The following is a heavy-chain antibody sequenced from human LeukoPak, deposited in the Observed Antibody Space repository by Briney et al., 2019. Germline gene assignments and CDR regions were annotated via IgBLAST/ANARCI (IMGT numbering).Heavy chain of an antibody. Sequence: PGGSLRLSCAASGFTFSSYEMNWVRQAPGKGLEWVGFIRSKAYGGTTEYAASVKGRFTISRDDSKSIAYLQMNSLKTEDTAVYYCTSLRYFDWLSPLDWFDPWGQGTLVTVSS. CDR3: TSLRYFDWLSPLDWFDP. CDR1: GFTFSSYE. D-gene: IGHD3-9*01. V-gene: IGHV3-49*04. J-gene: IGHJ5*02. CDR2: IRSKAYGGTT.